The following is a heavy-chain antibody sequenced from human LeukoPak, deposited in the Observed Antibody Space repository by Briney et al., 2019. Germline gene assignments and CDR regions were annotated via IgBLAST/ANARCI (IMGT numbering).Heavy chain of an antibody. CDR1: GFTFSRYW. CDR3: ASASSGASDAFDI. D-gene: IGHD1-26*01. J-gene: IGHJ3*02. V-gene: IGHV3-21*01. CDR2: ISSSSSYI. Sequence: GGSLRLSCVASGFTFSRYWMSWVRQAPGKGLEWVSSISSSSSYIYYADSVKGRFTISRDNAKNSLYLQMNSLRAEDTAVYYCASASSGASDAFDIWGQGTMVTVSS.